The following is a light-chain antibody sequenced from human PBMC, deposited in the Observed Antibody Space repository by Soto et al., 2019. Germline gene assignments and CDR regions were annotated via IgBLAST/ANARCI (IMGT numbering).Light chain of an antibody. CDR3: QHRHSYPLT. J-gene: IGKJ4*01. Sequence: DIQLTQSPSFLSASVGDRVTITCGASQGISNYLAWYQQKAGKAPKLLIHSASTLQNGVPSRFSGSGSGTEFTLTITSLQPEDLATYYCQHRHSYPLTFGGGTKVDIK. V-gene: IGKV1-9*01. CDR1: QGISNY. CDR2: SAS.